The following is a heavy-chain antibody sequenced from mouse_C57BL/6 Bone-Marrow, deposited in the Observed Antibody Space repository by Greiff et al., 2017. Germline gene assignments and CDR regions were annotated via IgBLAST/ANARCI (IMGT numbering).Heavy chain of an antibody. Sequence: EVKLVESGPELVKPAASVKMSCKASGYTFTDYNMHWVKQSHGKSLEWIGYINPNNGGTSYNQKFKGKATLTVNKSSSTAYMELRSLTSEDSAVYYCARELALDYWGQGTTLTVSS. CDR3: ARELALDY. CDR1: GYTFTDYN. D-gene: IGHD4-1*01. CDR2: INPNNGGT. V-gene: IGHV1-22*01. J-gene: IGHJ2*01.